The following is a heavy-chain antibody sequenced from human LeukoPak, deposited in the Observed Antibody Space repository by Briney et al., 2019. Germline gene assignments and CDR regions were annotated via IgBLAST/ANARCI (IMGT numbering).Heavy chain of an antibody. CDR1: GGSFSGYY. Sequence: SETLSLTCAVYGGSFSGYYWSWIRQPPGKGLEWIGEINHSRSTNYNPSLKSRVTISVDTSKNQFSLKLSSVTAADTAVYYCARGQTRGPRHAFDIWGQGTMVTVSS. J-gene: IGHJ3*02. V-gene: IGHV4-34*01. D-gene: IGHD2-8*02. CDR3: ARGQTRGPRHAFDI. CDR2: INHSRST.